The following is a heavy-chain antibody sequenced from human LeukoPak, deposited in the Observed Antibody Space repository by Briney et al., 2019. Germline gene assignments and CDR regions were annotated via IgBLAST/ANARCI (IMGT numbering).Heavy chain of an antibody. V-gene: IGHV3-48*03. CDR3: ARAWGGYYYYYYYMDV. J-gene: IGHJ6*03. CDR1: GFTLSSFE. CDR2: ISSSGSTI. Sequence: GGSLRLSCAASGFTLSSFEMNWVRQAPGKGLEWVSYISSSGSTIYYADSVKGRFTISRDNAKNSLYLQMNSLRAEDTAVYYCARAWGGYYYYYYYMDVWGKGTTVTISS. D-gene: IGHD3-16*01.